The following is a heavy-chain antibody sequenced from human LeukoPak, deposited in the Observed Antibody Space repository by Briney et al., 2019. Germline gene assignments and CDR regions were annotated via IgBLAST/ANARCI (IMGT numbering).Heavy chain of an antibody. CDR3: AXXPPXSTNWYFDY. D-gene: IGHD2-2*01. CDR1: GYSFTTYW. CDR2: IYPGDSGT. V-gene: IGHV5-51*01. Sequence: GESLKISCKGSGYSFTTYWIGWVRQMPGKGLEWMGIIYPGDSGTRYSPSFQGQVTISADKSISTSYLQWSTLKASDTAIYYXAXXPPXSTNWYFDYWGQGTLVTVSS. J-gene: IGHJ4*02.